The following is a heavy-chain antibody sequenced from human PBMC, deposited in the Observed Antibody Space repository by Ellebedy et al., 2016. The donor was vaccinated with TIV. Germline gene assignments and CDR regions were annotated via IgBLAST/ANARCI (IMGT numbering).Heavy chain of an antibody. CDR1: GFTFGDYA. Sequence: GESLKISXTASGFTFGDYAMIWVRQAPGKGLAWVSFIRSKAYGGTTESAASVKGRFTISRDDSKSIAYLQMNSLKAEDTAVYYCTRDLTTLAAAGTGIYYYTMDVWGQGTTVTVSS. J-gene: IGHJ6*02. CDR3: TRDLTTLAAAGTGIYYYTMDV. CDR2: IRSKAYGGTT. D-gene: IGHD6-13*01. V-gene: IGHV3-49*04.